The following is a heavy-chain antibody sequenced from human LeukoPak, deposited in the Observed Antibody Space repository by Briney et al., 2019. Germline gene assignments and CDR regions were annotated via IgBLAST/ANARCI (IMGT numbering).Heavy chain of an antibody. CDR1: GDTFSSYA. V-gene: IGHV1-69*01. CDR3: ARVALGYCSGGSCYYFDY. CDR2: IIPIFGTA. J-gene: IGHJ4*02. D-gene: IGHD2-15*01. Sequence: ASVKVSCKASGDTFSSYAISWVRQAPGQGLEWMGGIIPIFGTANYAQKFQGRVTITADESTSTAYMELSSLRSEDTAVYYCARVALGYCSGGSCYYFDYWGQGTLVTVSS.